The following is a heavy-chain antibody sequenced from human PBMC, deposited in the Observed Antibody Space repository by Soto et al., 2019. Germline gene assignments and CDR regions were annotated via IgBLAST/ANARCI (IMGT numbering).Heavy chain of an antibody. V-gene: IGHV4-34*01. CDR2: INHSGST. D-gene: IGHD4-17*01. CDR1: GGSFSGYY. CDR3: ARLALGLPFDY. Sequence: PSETLSLTCAVYGGSFSGYYWSWIRQPPGKGLEWIGEINHSGSTRYSPSFQGQVTISADKSISTAYLQWSSLKASDTAMYYCARLALGLPFDYWGQGTLVNVSS. J-gene: IGHJ4*02.